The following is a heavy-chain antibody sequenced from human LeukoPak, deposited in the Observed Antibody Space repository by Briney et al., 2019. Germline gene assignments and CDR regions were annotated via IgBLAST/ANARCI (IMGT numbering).Heavy chain of an antibody. D-gene: IGHD2-15*01. CDR1: GFTFSSYE. Sequence: GGSLRLSCAASGFTFSSYEMNWVRQAPGKGLEWVSSTSSSSSYIYYADSVKGRFTISRDNARNSLYLQMNSLRAEDTAVYYCARDGLAAATLHWCFDLWGRGTLVTVSS. J-gene: IGHJ2*01. CDR2: TSSSSSYI. V-gene: IGHV3-21*01. CDR3: ARDGLAAATLHWCFDL.